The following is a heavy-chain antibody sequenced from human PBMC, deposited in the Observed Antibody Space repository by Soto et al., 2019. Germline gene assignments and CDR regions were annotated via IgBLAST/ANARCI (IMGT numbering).Heavy chain of an antibody. CDR1: GFTFSSYG. CDR3: ARDRVVRYMDV. Sequence: QVQLVESGGGVVQPGRSLRLSCAASGFTFSSYGMHWVRQAPGKGLEWVAVIWYDGSNEYYADSVKGRFTISRDNSKNTLYLQMNRLRAEDTAVYYCARDRVVRYMDVWGQGTTVTVSS. CDR2: IWYDGSNE. V-gene: IGHV3-33*01. J-gene: IGHJ6*02. D-gene: IGHD3-10*01.